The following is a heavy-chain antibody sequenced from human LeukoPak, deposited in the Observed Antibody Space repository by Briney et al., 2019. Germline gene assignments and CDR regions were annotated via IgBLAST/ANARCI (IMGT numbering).Heavy chain of an antibody. CDR3: ATEKVGATALYYFDY. J-gene: IGHJ4*02. Sequence: ASVKVSCKVSGYTLTELSMHWVRQAPGKGLEWMGGFDPEDGETIYAQKFQGRVTMTEDTSTDTAYMELSSLRSEDTAVYYCATEKVGATALYYFDYWAREPWSPSPQ. CDR2: FDPEDGET. CDR1: GYTLTELS. D-gene: IGHD1-26*01. V-gene: IGHV1-24*01.